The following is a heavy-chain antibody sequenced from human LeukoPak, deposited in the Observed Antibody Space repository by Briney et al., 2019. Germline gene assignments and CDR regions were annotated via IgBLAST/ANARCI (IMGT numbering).Heavy chain of an antibody. CDR3: ARVITMTAGGFDY. D-gene: IGHD3-22*01. Sequence: GRSLRLSCAASGFTFSSYGMHWVRQAPGKGLEWVAVISYDGSNKYYADSVKGRFTISRDNSKNTLYLQMNSLRAEDTAVYYCARVITMTAGGFDYWGQGTLVTVSS. CDR2: ISYDGSNK. V-gene: IGHV3-30*03. CDR1: GFTFSSYG. J-gene: IGHJ4*02.